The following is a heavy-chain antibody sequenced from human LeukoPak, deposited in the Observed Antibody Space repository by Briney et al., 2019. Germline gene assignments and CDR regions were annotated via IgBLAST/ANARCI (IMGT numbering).Heavy chain of an antibody. CDR1: GFTFSSYA. J-gene: IGHJ4*02. Sequence: GGSLRLSCAASGFTFSSYAMSWVRQAPGKGLEWVAVASTDEINQWYADSVKGRFIISRDNSRNTVILEMNTLRTEDTAVYFCAAFITTKLDYWGQGILVTVSS. D-gene: IGHD3-22*01. CDR3: AAFITTKLDY. V-gene: IGHV3-30*03. CDR2: ASTDEINQ.